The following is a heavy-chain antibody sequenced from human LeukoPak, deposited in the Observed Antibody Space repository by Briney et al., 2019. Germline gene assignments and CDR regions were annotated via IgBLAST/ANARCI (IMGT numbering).Heavy chain of an antibody. CDR1: GFTFSSYS. D-gene: IGHD3-16*01. CDR3: AKSTRAVMAMMDV. CDR2: ISSRSTYI. J-gene: IGHJ6*04. V-gene: IGHV3-21*01. Sequence: GGSLRLSCAASGFTFSSYSMNWVRQAPGKGLEWVSSISSRSTYIYHADSVKGRFTISRDNAKNSLFLQMNSLRAEDTAVYFYAKSTRAVMAMMDVWGKGTTVTVSS.